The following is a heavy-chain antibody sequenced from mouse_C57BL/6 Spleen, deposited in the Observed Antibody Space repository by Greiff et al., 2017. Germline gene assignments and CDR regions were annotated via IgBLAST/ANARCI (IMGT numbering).Heavy chain of an antibody. CDR1: GYAFTNYL. CDR2: INPGSGGT. J-gene: IGHJ2*01. CDR3: ARAGDLGY. Sequence: QVQLQQSGAELVRPGTSVKVSCKASGYAFTNYLIEWVKQRPGQGLEWIGVINPGSGGTNYNEKFKGKATLTADKSSSTAYMQLSSLTSEDSAVYFCARAGDLGYWGQGTTLTVSS. V-gene: IGHV1-54*01.